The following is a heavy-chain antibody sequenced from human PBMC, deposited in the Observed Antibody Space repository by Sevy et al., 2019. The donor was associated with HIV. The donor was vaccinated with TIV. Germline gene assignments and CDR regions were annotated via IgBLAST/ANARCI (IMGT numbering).Heavy chain of an antibody. CDR2: ISAYNGNT. J-gene: IGHJ3*02. V-gene: IGHV1-18*01. Sequence: ASVKVSCKASGYTFTSYGISWVRQAPGQGLEWMGWISAYNGNTNYAQKLQGRVTMTTDTSTSTAYMGLRSLRSDDTAVYYCARDLYYYGSGSFGDDFDAFDIWGQGTMVTVSS. CDR1: GYTFTSYG. CDR3: ARDLYYYGSGSFGDDFDAFDI. D-gene: IGHD3-10*01.